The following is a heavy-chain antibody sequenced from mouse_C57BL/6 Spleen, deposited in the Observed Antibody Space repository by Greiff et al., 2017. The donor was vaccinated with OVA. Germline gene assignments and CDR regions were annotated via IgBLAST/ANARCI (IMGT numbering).Heavy chain of an antibody. D-gene: IGHD2-2*01. J-gene: IGHJ2*01. CDR1: GYTFTSYW. Sequence: QVQLQQPGAELVRPGSSVKLSCKASGYTFTSYWMDWVKQRPGQGLEWIGNIYPSDSETHYNQKFKDKAPLTVDKSSRTAYMQLSSRTSEDSAVYYCARFGGYDEGGFDDWGQGTTLTVSS. V-gene: IGHV1-61*01. CDR3: ARFGGYDEGGFDD. CDR2: IYPSDSET.